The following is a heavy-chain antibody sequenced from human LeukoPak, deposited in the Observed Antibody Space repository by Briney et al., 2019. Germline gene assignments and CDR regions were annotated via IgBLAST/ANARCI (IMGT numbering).Heavy chain of an antibody. CDR2: ISSGSTTI. CDR1: GFTLSSYS. J-gene: IGHJ4*02. V-gene: IGHV3-48*01. CDR3: ARDVEQWLVRVYYFDY. D-gene: IGHD6-19*01. Sequence: GGSLRLSCATSGFTLSSYSMNWVRQAPGKGLEWVSYISSGSTTIYYADSVKGRFTISRDNSKNSLYLPMNSLRAEDTAVYYCARDVEQWLVRVYYFDYWGQGTLVTVSS.